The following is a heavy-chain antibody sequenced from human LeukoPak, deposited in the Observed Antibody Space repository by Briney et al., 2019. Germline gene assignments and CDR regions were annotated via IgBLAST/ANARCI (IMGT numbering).Heavy chain of an antibody. CDR3: ACWGTAIILDY. Sequence: GGSLRLSCAASGFTFSSYSMSWVRQAPGKGLEWVSSISTSSSYIYYADSVKGRFTISRDNAKNSLYLQMSSLRAEDTAVYYCACWGTAIILDYWGQGTLVTVSS. CDR1: GFTFSSYS. D-gene: IGHD5-18*01. V-gene: IGHV3-21*04. CDR2: ISTSSSYI. J-gene: IGHJ4*02.